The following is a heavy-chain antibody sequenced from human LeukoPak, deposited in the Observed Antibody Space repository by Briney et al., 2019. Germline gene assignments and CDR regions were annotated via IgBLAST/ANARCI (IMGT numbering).Heavy chain of an antibody. Sequence: SETLSLTCTVSGGSISSYSGGSISHYYWNWIRQPPGRGLEWIGYIYYSGTTWYNPSLKGRVTISVDTSKSQVSLTLNYVTAADTAVYYCARDFTYGDYYFDYWGQGTLVTVSS. CDR2: IYYSGTT. CDR3: ARDFTYGDYYFDY. D-gene: IGHD4-17*01. J-gene: IGHJ4*02. CDR1: GGSISSYSGGSISHYY. V-gene: IGHV4-61*08.